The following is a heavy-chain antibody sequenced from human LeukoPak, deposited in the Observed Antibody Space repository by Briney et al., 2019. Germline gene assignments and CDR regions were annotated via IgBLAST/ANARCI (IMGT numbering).Heavy chain of an antibody. D-gene: IGHD5-12*01. Sequence: GGSLRLSCAASGFTFSSYAMSWVRQAPGKGLEWVSAISGSGGSTYYADSVKGQFTISRDNSKNTLYLQMNSLRAEDTAVYYCAKRLVATIHGYYYYGMDVWGQGTTVTVSS. V-gene: IGHV3-23*01. CDR2: ISGSGGST. CDR3: AKRLVATIHGYYYYGMDV. CDR1: GFTFSSYA. J-gene: IGHJ6*02.